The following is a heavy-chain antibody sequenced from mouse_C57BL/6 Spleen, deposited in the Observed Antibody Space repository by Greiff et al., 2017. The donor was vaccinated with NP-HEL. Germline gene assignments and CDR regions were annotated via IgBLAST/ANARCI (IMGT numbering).Heavy chain of an antibody. J-gene: IGHJ3*01. CDR3: ATDYYGSLFAY. CDR2: IDPNSGGT. V-gene: IGHV1-72*01. Sequence: VQLQQPGAELVKPGASVKLSCKASGYTFTSYWMHWVKQRPGRGLEWIGRIDPNSGGTKYNEKFKSKATLTVDKPSSTAYLQLSSRTSKASAVYYYATDYYGSLFAYWGQGTLVTVSA. CDR1: GYTFTSYW. D-gene: IGHD1-1*01.